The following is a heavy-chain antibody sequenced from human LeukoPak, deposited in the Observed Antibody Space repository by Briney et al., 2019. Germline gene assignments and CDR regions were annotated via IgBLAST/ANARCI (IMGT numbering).Heavy chain of an antibody. J-gene: IGHJ4*02. D-gene: IGHD5-18*01. Sequence: GGSLRLSCAASGFPFSSFAMHWVRQAPGKGLEWVAFIRHDGSNNYHIDSVKGRFTISRDNSKNSLDLQMNSLRAEDTAVYYCARMHRYGRCWGQGTLVTVSS. CDR1: GFPFSSFA. CDR3: ARMHRYGRC. CDR2: IRHDGSNN. V-gene: IGHV3-30*02.